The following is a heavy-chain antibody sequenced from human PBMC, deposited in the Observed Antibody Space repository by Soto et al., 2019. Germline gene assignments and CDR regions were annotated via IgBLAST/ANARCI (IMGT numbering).Heavy chain of an antibody. D-gene: IGHD4-17*01. Sequence: PSETLSLTCAVSGGSISSGGYSWSWIRQPPGKGLECIGYIYHSGSTYYNPSLKSRVTISVDRSKNQFSLKLSSVTAADTAVYYCARPMTTVTTFDYWGQGTLVNVS. CDR3: ARPMTTVTTFDY. V-gene: IGHV4-30-2*01. J-gene: IGHJ4*02. CDR2: IYHSGST. CDR1: GGSISSGGYS.